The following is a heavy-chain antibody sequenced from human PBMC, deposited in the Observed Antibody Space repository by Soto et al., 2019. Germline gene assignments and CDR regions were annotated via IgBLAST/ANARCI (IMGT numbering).Heavy chain of an antibody. V-gene: IGHV4-4*02. CDR3: ARQELELDWFDP. J-gene: IGHJ5*02. Sequence: QVQLQESGPGLVQPAGTLSLTCTVSGGSVTSRNWWIWVRQPPGKGLEWIGAIHHSGTTDYNPSLTSRATISVDKSKNHFSLRLTSVTAADTALYYCARQELELDWFDPWGQGTLVSVSS. CDR1: GGSVTSRNW. D-gene: IGHD1-7*01. CDR2: IHHSGTT.